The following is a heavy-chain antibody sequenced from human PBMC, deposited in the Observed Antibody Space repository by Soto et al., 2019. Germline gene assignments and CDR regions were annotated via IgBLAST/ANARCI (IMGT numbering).Heavy chain of an antibody. CDR1: GFTFGDYA. CDR3: VKGLYVWGVTGDY. Sequence: GGSLRLSCVASGFTFGDYAMSWVRQAPGKGLQWVSIVTATDGSAYYADSVKGRFTISRDEAKNTLYLQMDSLRVEDTATYYCVKGLYVWGVTGDYLGQGALVTVSS. J-gene: IGHJ4*02. D-gene: IGHD3-16*01. V-gene: IGHV3-23*01. CDR2: VTATDGSA.